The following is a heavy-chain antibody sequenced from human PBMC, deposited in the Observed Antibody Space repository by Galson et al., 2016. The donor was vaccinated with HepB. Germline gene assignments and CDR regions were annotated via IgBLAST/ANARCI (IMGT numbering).Heavy chain of an antibody. Sequence: SLRLSCAASGFTFSSNAMNWVRQAPGKGLEWVSAISGIGDNTYYADSVKGRFTISRDSAKNTLHLQMNSLTAEDTAIYYCANLRGGYSGPRYYDYYNGMDVWGQGTTVTVSS. D-gene: IGHD5-12*01. CDR2: ISGIGDNT. CDR1: GFTFSSNA. V-gene: IGHV3-23*01. CDR3: ANLRGGYSGPRYYDYYNGMDV. J-gene: IGHJ6*02.